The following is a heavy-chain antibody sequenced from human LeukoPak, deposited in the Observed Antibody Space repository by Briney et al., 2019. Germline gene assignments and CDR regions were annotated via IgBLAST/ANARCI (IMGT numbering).Heavy chain of an antibody. Sequence: ASVKVSCKASGYTFTGYYMHWVRQAPGQGLEWMGWINPNSGGTNYAQKFQGRVTMTRDTSISTAYMELSRLRSDDTAVYYCARDGIVVVPAARSSYYYYGMDVWGQGTTVTVSS. CDR1: GYTFTGYY. CDR2: INPNSGGT. CDR3: ARDGIVVVPAARSSYYYYGMDV. J-gene: IGHJ6*02. D-gene: IGHD2-2*01. V-gene: IGHV1-2*02.